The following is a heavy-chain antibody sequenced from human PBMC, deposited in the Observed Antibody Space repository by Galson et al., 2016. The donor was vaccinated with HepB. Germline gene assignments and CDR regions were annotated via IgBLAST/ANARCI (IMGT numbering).Heavy chain of an antibody. V-gene: IGHV2-5*02. Sequence: PALVKPTQTLTLTCTFSGFSLTTSGVGVAWIRQPPGKALEWLALIYWDDDKYYRSSLESRLTITKDTSKNQVVLTMTNMDPVDTATYYCAHRHIVPHPLPLDSWGQGTLVTVSS. D-gene: IGHD2-2*01. CDR3: AHRHIVPHPLPLDS. CDR2: IYWDDDK. CDR1: GFSLTTSGVG. J-gene: IGHJ1*01.